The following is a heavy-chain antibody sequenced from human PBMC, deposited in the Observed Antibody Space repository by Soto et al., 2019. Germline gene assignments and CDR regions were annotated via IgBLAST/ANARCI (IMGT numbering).Heavy chain of an antibody. CDR1: GFTFSSYG. CDR3: TTGQLWAFYGMDV. V-gene: IGHV3-15*07. Sequence: PGGSLRLSCAASGFTFSSYGMHWVRQAPGKGLEWVGRIKSKTDGGTTDYAAPVKGRFTISRDDSKNTLYLQMNSLKTEDTAVYYCTTGQLWAFYGMDVWGQGTTVTVSS. D-gene: IGHD5-18*01. J-gene: IGHJ6*02. CDR2: IKSKTDGGTT.